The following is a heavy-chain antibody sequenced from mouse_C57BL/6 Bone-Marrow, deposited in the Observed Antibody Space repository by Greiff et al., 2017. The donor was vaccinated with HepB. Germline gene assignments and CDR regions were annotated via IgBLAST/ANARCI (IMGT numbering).Heavy chain of an antibody. CDR3: ARAPSDYGSSWFAY. CDR1: GFTFSSYA. CDR2: ISDGGSYT. V-gene: IGHV5-4*03. J-gene: IGHJ3*01. D-gene: IGHD1-1*01. Sequence: EVNLVESGGGLVKPGGSLKLSCAASGFTFSSYAMSWVRQTPEKRLEWVATISDGGSYTYYPDNVKGRFTISRDNAKNNLYLQMSHLKSEDTAMYYCARAPSDYGSSWFAYWGQGTLVTVSA.